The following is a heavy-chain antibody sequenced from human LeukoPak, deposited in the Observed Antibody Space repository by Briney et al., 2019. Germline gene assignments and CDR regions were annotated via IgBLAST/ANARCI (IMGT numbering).Heavy chain of an antibody. V-gene: IGHV3-33*01. CDR1: SLIFSNYG. Sequence: GGSLRLSCAASSLIFSNYGMYWVRQAPGKGLEWVAVIGHDGNYIYYGDSVKGRFTISRDNAKKSVYLQMNSLRAEDTAVYYCARDGYSYDSSCKGPFDHWGQGTLVTVSS. CDR3: ARDGYSYDSSCKGPFDH. D-gene: IGHD3-22*01. J-gene: IGHJ4*02. CDR2: IGHDGNYI.